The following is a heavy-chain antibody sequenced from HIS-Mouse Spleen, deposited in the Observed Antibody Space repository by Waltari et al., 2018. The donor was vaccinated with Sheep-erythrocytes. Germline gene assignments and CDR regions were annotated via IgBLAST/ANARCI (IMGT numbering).Heavy chain of an antibody. J-gene: IGHJ4*02. CDR2: IKKDGIEK. V-gene: IGHV3-7*01. D-gene: IGHD1-1*01. CDR3: ARARYGDY. CDR1: GFTFSSYW. Sequence: EVQLVESGGGLVQPGGSLRLSCAASGFTFSSYWMSWVSQAPGKGLEGVSNIKKDGIEKYCVDAVKGRFTISRDNAKISLYLQMNSLRAEDTAVYYCARARYGDYWGQGTLVTVSS.